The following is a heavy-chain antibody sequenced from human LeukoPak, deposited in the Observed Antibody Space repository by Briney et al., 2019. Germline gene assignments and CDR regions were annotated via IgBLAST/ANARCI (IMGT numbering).Heavy chain of an antibody. V-gene: IGHV3-66*02. CDR3: ARDSHKLHSSAYFYFFDY. CDR2: IYGGGDT. D-gene: IGHD3-22*01. CDR1: GFTVSSDY. J-gene: IGHJ4*02. Sequence: GGSLRLSCAASGFTVSSDYMGWVRQAPGKGLEYVSIIYGGGDTFYADSVKGRFTISRDNSKNTLYLQMNSLRAEDTAVYYCARDSHKLHSSAYFYFFDYWGQGTLDSVSS.